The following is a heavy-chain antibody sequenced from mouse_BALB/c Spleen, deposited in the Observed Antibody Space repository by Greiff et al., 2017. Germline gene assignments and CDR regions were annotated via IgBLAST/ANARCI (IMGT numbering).Heavy chain of an antibody. J-gene: IGHJ3*01. V-gene: IGHV2-9-2*01. Sequence: QVQLQQSGPGLVAPSQSLSITCTVSGFSLTSYDISWIRQPPGKGLEWLGVIWTGGGTNYNSAFMSRLSISKDNSKNQVFLKMNSLQTDDTAIYYCVRGGDFGFAYWGQGTLVTVSA. CDR2: IWTGGGT. CDR3: VRGGDFGFAY. CDR1: GFSLTSYD.